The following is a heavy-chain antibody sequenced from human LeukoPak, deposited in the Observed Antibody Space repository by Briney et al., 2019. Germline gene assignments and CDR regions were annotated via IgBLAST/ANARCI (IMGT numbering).Heavy chain of an antibody. CDR2: IYYSGST. CDR3: ARDGPYYYGSGSYAFDI. V-gene: IGHV4-59*01. J-gene: IGHJ3*02. CDR1: GGSISSYY. Sequence: PSETLSLTCTVSGGSISSYYWSWIRQPPGKGPEWIGYIYYSGSTNYNPSLKSRVTISVDTSKNQFSLKLSSVTAADTAVYYCARDGPYYYGSGSYAFDIWGQGTMVTVSS. D-gene: IGHD3-10*01.